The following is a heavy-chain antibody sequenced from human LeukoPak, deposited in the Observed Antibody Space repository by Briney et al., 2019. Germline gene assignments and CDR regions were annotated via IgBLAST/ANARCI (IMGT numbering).Heavy chain of an antibody. V-gene: IGHV4-39*07. Sequence: XXYSGSTYYYPSLKSRVTISVDTSKNQFSLKLSSVTAADTAVYYCARVRSDYGSGTNPRVFDYWGQGTLVTVSS. CDR3: ARVRSDYGSGTNPRVFDY. CDR2: XXYSGST. D-gene: IGHD3-10*01. J-gene: IGHJ4*02.